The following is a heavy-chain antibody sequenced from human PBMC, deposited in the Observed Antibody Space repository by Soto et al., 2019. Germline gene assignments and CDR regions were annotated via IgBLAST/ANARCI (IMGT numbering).Heavy chain of an antibody. CDR2: ISGSGGST. D-gene: IGHD3-22*01. V-gene: IGHV3-23*01. CDR1: VFTFSSYA. Sequence: GSLRLSGAASVFTFSSYAMSWVRQAPGKGLEWVSAISGSGGSTYYADSVKGRFTISRDNSKNTLYLQMNSLRAEDTAVYYCAKDQYYYDSSGYLDWGQGTLVTVSS. CDR3: AKDQYYYDSSGYLD. J-gene: IGHJ4*02.